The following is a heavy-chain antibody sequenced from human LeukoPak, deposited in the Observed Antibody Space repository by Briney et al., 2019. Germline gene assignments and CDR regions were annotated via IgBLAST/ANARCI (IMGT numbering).Heavy chain of an antibody. CDR2: ISSSSSYI. CDR3: ARDHYGGNRIVDY. D-gene: IGHD4-23*01. Sequence: GGSLRLSCAASGFTFSSYSMNWVRQAPGKGLEWVSSISSSSSYIYYADSVKGRFTISRDNAKNSLYLQMNSLRAEDTAVYYCARDHYGGNRIVDYWGQGTLVTVSS. J-gene: IGHJ4*02. CDR1: GFTFSSYS. V-gene: IGHV3-21*01.